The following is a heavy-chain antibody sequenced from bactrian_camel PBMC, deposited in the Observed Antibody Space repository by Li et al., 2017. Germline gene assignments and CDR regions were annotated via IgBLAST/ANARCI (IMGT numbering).Heavy chain of an antibody. Sequence: VQLVESGGGSVQAGGSLRLACAASASAGTYCMAWFRRAPGKEREGVAAIYSGGSIPYYADSVKGRFTVSRDNAEGTLYLEMNSLKVEDTAMYYCVAARYCKTAADLDRYLEVGGHGTQVTVS. V-gene: IGHV3S54*01. D-gene: IGHD5*01. CDR3: VAARYCKTAADLDRYLEV. CDR1: ASAGTYC. J-gene: IGHJ2*01. CDR2: IYSGGSIP.